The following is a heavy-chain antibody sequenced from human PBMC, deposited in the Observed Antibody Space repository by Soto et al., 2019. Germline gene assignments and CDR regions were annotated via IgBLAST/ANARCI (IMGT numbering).Heavy chain of an antibody. CDR3: ARTYSSGWYPRSYYYYGMDV. Sequence: PGGSLRLSCAASGFTFSSYGMHWVRQAPGKGLEWVAVIWYDGSNKYYADSVKGRFTISRDNSKNTLYLQMNSLRAEDTAVYYCARTYSSGWYPRSYYYYGMDVWGQGTTVTVSS. CDR2: IWYDGSNK. CDR1: GFTFSSYG. V-gene: IGHV3-33*01. J-gene: IGHJ6*02. D-gene: IGHD6-19*01.